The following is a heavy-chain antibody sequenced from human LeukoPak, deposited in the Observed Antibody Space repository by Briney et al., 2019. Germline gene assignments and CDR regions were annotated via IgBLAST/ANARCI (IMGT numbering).Heavy chain of an antibody. CDR3: AALPLGDCSSTSCYIFDY. V-gene: IGHV1-2*06. Sequence: ASVKVSCKASGYTFTGYYMHWVRQAPGQGLEWMGRINPNSGGTNYAQKFQGRVTMTRDTSISTAYMEPSRLRSDDTAVYYCAALPLGDCSSTSCYIFDYWGQGTLVTVSS. D-gene: IGHD2-2*02. CDR2: INPNSGGT. J-gene: IGHJ4*02. CDR1: GYTFTGYY.